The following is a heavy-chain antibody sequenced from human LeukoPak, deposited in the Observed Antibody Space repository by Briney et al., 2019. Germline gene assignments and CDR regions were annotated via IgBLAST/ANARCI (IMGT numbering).Heavy chain of an antibody. CDR2: IYHSGST. CDR1: GGSISSGGYS. CDR3: ARGGYYCSGSYSAFDI. Sequence: PSQTLSLTCAVSGGSISSGGYSWSWIRQPPGKGLEWIGYIYHSGSTYYNPSLKSRVTISVDRSKNQFSLKLSSVTAADTAVYYCARGGYYCSGSYSAFDIWGQGTMVTVSS. D-gene: IGHD3-10*01. V-gene: IGHV4-30-2*01. J-gene: IGHJ3*02.